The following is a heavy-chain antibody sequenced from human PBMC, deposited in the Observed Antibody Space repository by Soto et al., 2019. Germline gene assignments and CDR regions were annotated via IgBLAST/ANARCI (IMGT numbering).Heavy chain of an antibody. CDR1: GFTFSSYG. D-gene: IGHD3-22*01. J-gene: IGHJ4*02. V-gene: IGHV3-30*18. Sequence: PGGSLRLSCAASGFTFSSYGMHWVRQAPGKGLEWVAVISYDGSNKYYADSVKGRFTISRDNSKNTLYLQMNSLRAEDTAVYYCANRGGYYYDSSGSLADYWGQGTLVTVSS. CDR2: ISYDGSNK. CDR3: ANRGGYYYDSSGSLADY.